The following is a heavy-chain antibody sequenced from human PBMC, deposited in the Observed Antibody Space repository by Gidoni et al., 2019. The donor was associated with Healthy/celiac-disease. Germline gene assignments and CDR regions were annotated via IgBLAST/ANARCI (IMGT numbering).Heavy chain of an antibody. V-gene: IGHV1-58*01. CDR1: GFTFTSSA. Sequence: QMQLVQSGPEVKKPGTSVKVSCKASGFTFTSSAVQWVRQARGQRLEWIGWIVVGSGNTNYAQKFQERVTITRDMSTSTAYMELSSLRSEDTAVYYCAASYYYGSGSYPSYWGQGTLVTVSS. CDR3: AASYYYGSGSYPSY. D-gene: IGHD3-10*01. J-gene: IGHJ4*02. CDR2: IVVGSGNT.